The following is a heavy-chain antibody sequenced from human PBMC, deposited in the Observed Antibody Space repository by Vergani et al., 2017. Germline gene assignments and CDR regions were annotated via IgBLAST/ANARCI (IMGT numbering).Heavy chain of an antibody. V-gene: IGHV3-7*01. D-gene: IGHD5-24*01. CDR2: IKRDGTET. J-gene: IGHJ4*02. CDR1: GFTFGEYY. Sequence: ELHLVESGGGLVQPGGSLRLSCAASGFTFGEYYMAWIRLAPGKGLDWVASIKRDGTETFYVDSVKGRFTISRDNAKNSLYLQMNSLRPEDTAVYYCAREIVHGYNYIDYWGQGTLVTVSS. CDR3: AREIVHGYNYIDY.